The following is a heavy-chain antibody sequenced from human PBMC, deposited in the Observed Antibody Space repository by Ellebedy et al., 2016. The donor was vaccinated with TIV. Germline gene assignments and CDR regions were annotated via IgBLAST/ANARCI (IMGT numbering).Heavy chain of an antibody. J-gene: IGHJ6*02. Sequence: AASVKVSCKASGGTFSSYGISWVRQAPGQGLEWMGGIIPILGKANYAQKFQGRVTITADESTSTAYMELSSLRSEDTAVYYCARDPRPLGYLVGYYYYGMDVWGQGTTVTVSS. V-gene: IGHV1-69*10. CDR1: GGTFSSYG. CDR3: ARDPRPLGYLVGYYYYGMDV. CDR2: IIPILGKA. D-gene: IGHD3-22*01.